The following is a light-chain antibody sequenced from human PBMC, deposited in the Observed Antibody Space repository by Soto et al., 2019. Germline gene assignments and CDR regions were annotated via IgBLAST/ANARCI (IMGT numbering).Light chain of an antibody. CDR3: SSYAGSNNV. J-gene: IGLJ1*01. CDR2: EVS. CDR1: SSDVGGYNY. Sequence: QSVLTQPPSASGSPGQSVTISCTGTSSDVGGYNYVSWYQQHPGKAPKLMIYEVSKRPSGVPDRFSGSKSGNTASLTVSGLQAGDEADYYCSSYAGSNNVFGTGTKVTVL. V-gene: IGLV2-8*01.